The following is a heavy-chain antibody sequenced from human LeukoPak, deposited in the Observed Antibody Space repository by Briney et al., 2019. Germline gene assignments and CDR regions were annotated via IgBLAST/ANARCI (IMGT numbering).Heavy chain of an antibody. D-gene: IGHD1-26*01. Sequence: GGSLRLSCVASGFTLRAQYMDGVCQAPGKGLGWVGRIRKKDNGNTTKSVASVRGIFIISRNDSKNSLYLQMNSLKTENTAVYYCARVGGCVGSTDGLDFWGQGTMVTVSS. CDR3: ARVGGCVGSTDGLDF. V-gene: IGHV3-72*01. CDR1: GFTLRAQY. J-gene: IGHJ3*01. CDR2: IRKKDNGNTT.